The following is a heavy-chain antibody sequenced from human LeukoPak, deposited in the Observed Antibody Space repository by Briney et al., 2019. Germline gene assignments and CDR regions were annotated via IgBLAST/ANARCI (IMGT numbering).Heavy chain of an antibody. CDR1: GGSISSGDYY. CDR2: IYYSGST. CDR3: ARSGTAYYYDGSGYVDY. D-gene: IGHD3-22*01. J-gene: IGHJ4*02. Sequence: SETLSLTCTVSGGSISSGDYYWSWIRQPPGKGLEWIGYIYYSGSTYYNPSLKSRVTISVDTSKNQFSLKLSSVTAADTAVYYCARSGTAYYYDGSGYVDYWGQGTLVTVSS. V-gene: IGHV4-30-4*01.